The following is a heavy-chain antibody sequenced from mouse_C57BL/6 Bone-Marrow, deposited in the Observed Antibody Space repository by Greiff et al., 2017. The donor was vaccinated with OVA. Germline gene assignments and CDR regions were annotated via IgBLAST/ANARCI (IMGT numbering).Heavy chain of an antibody. V-gene: IGHV6-6*01. D-gene: IGHD2-3*01. CDR3: TRRGWLPSFDY. CDR1: GFTFSDAW. CDR2: IRNKANNHAT. Sequence: EVQVVESGGGLVQPGGSMKLSCAASGFTFSDAWMDWVRQSPEKGLEWVAEIRNKANNHATYYAESVKGRFTISRDDSKSSVYLQMNSLRAEDTGIYYCTRRGWLPSFDYWGQGTTLTVSS. J-gene: IGHJ2*01.